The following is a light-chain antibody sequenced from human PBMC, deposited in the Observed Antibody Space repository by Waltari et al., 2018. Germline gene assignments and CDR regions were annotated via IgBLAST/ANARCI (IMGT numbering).Light chain of an antibody. J-gene: IGLJ2*01. CDR2: EVN. CDR3: CSYAGSYTLL. Sequence: QSALTQPASVSGSPGQSIPISCTGTSSDVGSYNLVSWYQQHPGTAPKLMIYEVNKRPSGVSNRFSGSKSGNTASLTISGLQAEDEADYYCCSYAGSYTLLFGGGTKLTVL. V-gene: IGLV2-23*02. CDR1: SSDVGSYNL.